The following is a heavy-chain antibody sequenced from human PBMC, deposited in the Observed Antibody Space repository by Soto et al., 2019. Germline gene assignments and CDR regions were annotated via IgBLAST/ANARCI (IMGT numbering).Heavy chain of an antibody. CDR2: IKGKTEGGTT. Sequence: EVQLVESRGGLVKPGGSLRLSCAASGFTVTNAWMSWVRQAPGKGLEWVGRIKGKTEGGTTDYAAPVRGRFTMSRDDSRNTLYLQMNSLKTEDTAVYYCTTVPSGWRAPGGWGQGTLVTVSS. D-gene: IGHD3-3*01. J-gene: IGHJ4*02. CDR1: GFTVTNAW. CDR3: TTVPSGWRAPGG. V-gene: IGHV3-15*01.